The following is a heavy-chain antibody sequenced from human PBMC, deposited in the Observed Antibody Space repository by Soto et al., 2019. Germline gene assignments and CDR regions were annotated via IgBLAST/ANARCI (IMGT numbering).Heavy chain of an antibody. V-gene: IGHV4-39*01. CDR2: IYYRGNT. CDR3: ARLEGLATISYYFDF. Sequence: QLQLQESGPGLVKPSETLSLTCSVSGDSINSDKYYWGWIRQPPGKGLEWIGSIYYRGNTYYNPSRKTRVTISLDKSKSQFSLKLNSVTAADSAVYFCARLEGLATISYYFDFWGQGAQVTVSS. J-gene: IGHJ4*02. D-gene: IGHD3-9*01. CDR1: GDSINSDKYY.